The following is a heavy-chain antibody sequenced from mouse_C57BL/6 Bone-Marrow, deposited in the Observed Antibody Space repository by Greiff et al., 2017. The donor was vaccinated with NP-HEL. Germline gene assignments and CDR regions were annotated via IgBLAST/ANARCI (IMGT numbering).Heavy chain of an antibody. CDR1: GYTFTSYW. V-gene: IGHV1-50*01. CDR2: IDPSDSYT. D-gene: IGHD2-12*01. Sequence: QVQLQQSGAELVKPGASVKLSCKASGYTFTSYWMQWVKQRPGQGLEWIGEIDPSDSYTNYNQKFKGKATLTVDTSSSTAYMQLSSLTSEDSAVYYCGYLSFAYWGQGTLVTVSA. J-gene: IGHJ3*01. CDR3: GYLSFAY.